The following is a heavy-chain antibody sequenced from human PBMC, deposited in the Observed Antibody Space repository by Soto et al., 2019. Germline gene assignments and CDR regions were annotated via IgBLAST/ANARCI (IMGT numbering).Heavy chain of an antibody. V-gene: IGHV1-8*01. D-gene: IGHD6-19*01. J-gene: IGHJ5*02. CDR3: ERRPRLGGWYDWFDP. CDR2: MNPNSGNT. Sequence: ASVKVSCKASGYTFTSYDINWVRQATGQGLEWMGWMNPNSGNTGYAQKFQGRVTMTRNTSISTAYMELSSLRSEDTAVYYCERRPRLGGWYDWFDPWGQGTLVTVSS. CDR1: GYTFTSYD.